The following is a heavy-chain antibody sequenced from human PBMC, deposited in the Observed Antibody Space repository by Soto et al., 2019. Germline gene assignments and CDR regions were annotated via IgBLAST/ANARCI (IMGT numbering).Heavy chain of an antibody. V-gene: IGHV1-2*04. J-gene: IGHJ4*02. D-gene: IGHD3-16*02. Sequence: GASVKVSCKASGYTFTGYYMHWVRQAPGQGLEWMGWINPNSGSTNYAQKSQGWVTMTRDTSISTAYMELSRLRSDDTAVYYCARDLSGITFGGVIVILDYWGQGTLVTVSS. CDR1: GYTFTGYY. CDR3: ARDLSGITFGGVIVILDY. CDR2: INPNSGST.